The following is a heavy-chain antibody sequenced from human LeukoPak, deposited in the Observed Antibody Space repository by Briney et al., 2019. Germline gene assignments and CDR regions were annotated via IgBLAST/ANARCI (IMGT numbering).Heavy chain of an antibody. Sequence: GASLRLSCAASGFTFSTHAMSWVRQAPGKGLEWVSSLSGDGSTTYHADSVKGRFTISRDNSRSTLYLQVNSLSAEDTAVYYCARGTSLGRPGTYYLDYWGQGALVTVSS. CDR3: ARGTSLGRPGTYYLDY. CDR2: LSGDGSTT. CDR1: GFTFSTHA. J-gene: IGHJ4*02. V-gene: IGHV3-23*01. D-gene: IGHD1/OR15-1a*01.